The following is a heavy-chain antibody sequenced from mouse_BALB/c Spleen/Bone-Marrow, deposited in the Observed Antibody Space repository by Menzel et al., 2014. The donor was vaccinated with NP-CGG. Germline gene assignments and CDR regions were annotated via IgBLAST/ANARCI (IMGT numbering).Heavy chain of an antibody. D-gene: IGHD1-1*01. V-gene: IGHV1S22*01. CDR3: RSHDYVMDY. CDR1: GYTFTSYW. CDR2: IYPGSGST. Sequence: LQQPGSELVRPGASVKLSCKASGYTFTSYWMHWVKQRPGQGLEWIGNIYPGSGSTNYDEKFKSKATLTVDTSSSTAYMQLSSLTSEDSAVYYCRSHDYVMDYWGQGTSVTVSS. J-gene: IGHJ4*01.